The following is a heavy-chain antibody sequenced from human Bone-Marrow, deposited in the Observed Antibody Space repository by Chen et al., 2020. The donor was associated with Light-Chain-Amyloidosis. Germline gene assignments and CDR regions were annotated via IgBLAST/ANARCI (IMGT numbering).Heavy chain of an antibody. V-gene: IGHV5-51*01. D-gene: IGHD5-12*01. J-gene: IGHJ4*02. CDR2: IYPDDSDA. Sequence: EVQLEQSGPEVKKPGESLKISCKGSGYNFPNYWIGWVRQMPGKGLEWMGVIYPDDSDARYSPSFEGQVTISADKSITTAYLQWRSLKASDPAMYYCARRRDGYNFDYWGQGTLVTVSS. CDR3: ARRRDGYNFDY. CDR1: GYNFPNYW.